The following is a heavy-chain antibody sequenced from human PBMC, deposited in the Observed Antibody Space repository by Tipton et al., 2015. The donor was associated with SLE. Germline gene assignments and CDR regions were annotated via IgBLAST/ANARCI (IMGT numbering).Heavy chain of an antibody. CDR2: IYTSGST. V-gene: IGHV4-61*09. D-gene: IGHD6-13*01. Sequence: LRLSCTVSGGSISSGSYYWSWIRQPAGKGLEWIGYIYTSGSTNYNPSLKSRVTISVDTSKNQFSLKLSSVTAADTAVYYCARGVIAAAGTGGDYWGQGTLVTVSS. CDR1: GGSISSGSYY. J-gene: IGHJ4*02. CDR3: ARGVIAAAGTGGDY.